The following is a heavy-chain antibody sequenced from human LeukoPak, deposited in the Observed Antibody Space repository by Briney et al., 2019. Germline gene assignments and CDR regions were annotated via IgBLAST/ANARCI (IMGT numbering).Heavy chain of an antibody. J-gene: IGHJ4*02. CDR2: ISTTSRYI. Sequence: GGSLRLSCAASGFTFSRYSMNWVRQAPGKGLEWVSSISTTSRYIYYADSVQGRFTVTRDNAKNSLSLQMNSLRADDTAVYYCARGNSVYDHDYWGQGTLVTVSS. CDR1: GFTFSRYS. V-gene: IGHV3-21*01. D-gene: IGHD5/OR15-5a*01. CDR3: ARGNSVYDHDY.